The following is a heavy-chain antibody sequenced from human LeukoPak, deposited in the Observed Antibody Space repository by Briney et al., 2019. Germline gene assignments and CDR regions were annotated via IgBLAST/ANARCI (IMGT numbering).Heavy chain of an antibody. CDR1: GFDLTTHA. CDR2: IRMGGGGT. D-gene: IGHD6-13*01. CDR3: ARCMVLSQGWCNWFDP. Sequence: GGSLRLSCAASGFDLTTHAMTWVRQAPAKGLEWVSSIRMGGGGTYYADSVKGRFTISRDNSENTLHLEMNNLRVEDTARYFCARCMVLSQGWCNWFDPWGQGTLVTVSS. J-gene: IGHJ5*02. V-gene: IGHV3-23*01.